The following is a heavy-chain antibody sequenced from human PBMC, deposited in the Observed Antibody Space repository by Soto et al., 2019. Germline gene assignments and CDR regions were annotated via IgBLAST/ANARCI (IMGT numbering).Heavy chain of an antibody. CDR2: IIPIFGTA. Sequence: ASVKLSCKASGGTFSSYAISWVRQAPGQGLEWMGGIIPIFGTANYAQKFQGRVAITADESTSTAYMELSSLRSEDTAVYYCSAISLQGYYYDISGYYFAYWGKGTLVTVAS. CDR1: GGTFSSYA. V-gene: IGHV1-69*13. J-gene: IGHJ4*02. D-gene: IGHD3-22*01. CDR3: SAISLQGYYYDISGYYFAY.